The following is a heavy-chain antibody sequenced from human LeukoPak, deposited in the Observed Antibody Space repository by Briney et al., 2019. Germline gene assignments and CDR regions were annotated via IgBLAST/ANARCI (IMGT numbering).Heavy chain of an antibody. J-gene: IGHJ3*02. D-gene: IGHD2/OR15-2a*01. V-gene: IGHV1-69*05. CDR3: ARGPRRGWGSSFLDAFDI. CDR1: GGTFSSYA. Sequence: ASVKVSCKASGGTFSSYAISWVRQAPGQGLEWMGRIIPIFGTANYAQKFQGRVTITTHESTSTAYMEPSSLRSEDTAVYYCARGPRRGWGSSFLDAFDIWGQGTMVTVSS. CDR2: IIPIFGTA.